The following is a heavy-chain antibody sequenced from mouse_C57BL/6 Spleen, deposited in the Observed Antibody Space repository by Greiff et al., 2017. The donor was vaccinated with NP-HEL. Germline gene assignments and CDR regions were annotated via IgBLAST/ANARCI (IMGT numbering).Heavy chain of an antibody. CDR1: GYTFTSYW. Sequence: QVQLQQPGAELVRPGTSVKLSCKASGYTFTSYWMHWVKQRPGQGLEWIGVIDPSDSYTNYNQKFKGKATLTVDTSSSTAYMQLSSLTSEDSAVYYCARLYYGYDKEYAMDYWGQGTSVTVSS. CDR2: IDPSDSYT. J-gene: IGHJ4*01. D-gene: IGHD2-2*01. CDR3: ARLYYGYDKEYAMDY. V-gene: IGHV1-59*01.